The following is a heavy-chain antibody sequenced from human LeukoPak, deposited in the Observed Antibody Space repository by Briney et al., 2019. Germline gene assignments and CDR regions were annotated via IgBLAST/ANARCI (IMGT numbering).Heavy chain of an antibody. CDR1: GFTFGSYW. CDR2: IKHDGSEK. Sequence: GGSLRLSCAASGFTFGSYWMTWGRRAPGKGVEWVANIKHDGSEKYYVDSVKGRFAISRDNAKNSLYLQMSSLRAEDTALYYCARDTVDYGGNAGHAFDIWGPGTMVTVSS. V-gene: IGHV3-7*01. J-gene: IGHJ3*02. D-gene: IGHD4-23*01. CDR3: ARDTVDYGGNAGHAFDI.